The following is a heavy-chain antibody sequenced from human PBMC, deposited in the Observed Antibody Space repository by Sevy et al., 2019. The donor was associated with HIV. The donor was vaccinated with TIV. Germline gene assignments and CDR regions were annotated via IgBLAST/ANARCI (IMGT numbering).Heavy chain of an antibody. Sequence: GGSLRLSCAASGFTFSSYSMNWVRQAPGKGLEWVSSISSSSSYIYYADSVKGRFTISRDNAKNSLYLQMNSLRAEDTAVYYCARAVGWGAFDIWGQGTMVTVSS. D-gene: IGHD1-26*01. J-gene: IGHJ3*02. CDR3: ARAVGWGAFDI. CDR1: GFTFSSYS. V-gene: IGHV3-21*01. CDR2: ISSSSSYI.